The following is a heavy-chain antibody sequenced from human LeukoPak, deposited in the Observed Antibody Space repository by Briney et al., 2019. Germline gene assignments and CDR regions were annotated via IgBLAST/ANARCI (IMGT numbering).Heavy chain of an antibody. D-gene: IGHD2-2*01. J-gene: IGHJ1*01. CDR3: AKQFDCSSTSCSSYFQH. Sequence: PGGSLRLSCAASGFTFSSYAMSWVRQAPGKGLEWVSAISGSGGSTYYADSVKGRFTISRDNSKSTLYLQMNSLRAEDTAVYYCAKQFDCSSTSCSSYFQHWGQGTLVTVSS. CDR1: GFTFSSYA. V-gene: IGHV3-23*01. CDR2: ISGSGGST.